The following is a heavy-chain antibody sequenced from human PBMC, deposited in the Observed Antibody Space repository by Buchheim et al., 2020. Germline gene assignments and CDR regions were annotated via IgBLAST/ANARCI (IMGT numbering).Heavy chain of an antibody. CDR3: ARFLCCYTLGMDV. V-gene: IGHV3-21*01. Sequence: EVQLVESGGGLVKPGGSLRLSCAASGFTFSSYSMNWVRQAPGKGLEWVSSISSSSSYIYYEDSVKGRFTISRDNAKNSLYLHMNSLRAEDTAVYYCARFLCCYTLGMDVWGQGTT. CDR2: ISSSSSYI. J-gene: IGHJ6*02. D-gene: IGHD2-2*02. CDR1: GFTFSSYS.